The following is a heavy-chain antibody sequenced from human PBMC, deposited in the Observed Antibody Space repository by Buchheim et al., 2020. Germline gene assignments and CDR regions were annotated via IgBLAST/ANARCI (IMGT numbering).Heavy chain of an antibody. Sequence: QVQLVESGGGVVQPGRSLRLSCAASGFTFSSYGMHWVRQAPGKGLEWVAVISYDGSNKYYADSVKGRFTISRDNSKNTLYLQMNSLRAEDTAVYYCARVGAYYDSSDYWYFDLWGRGTL. CDR2: ISYDGSNK. CDR3: ARVGAYYDSSDYWYFDL. V-gene: IGHV3-30*03. CDR1: GFTFSSYG. D-gene: IGHD3-22*01. J-gene: IGHJ2*01.